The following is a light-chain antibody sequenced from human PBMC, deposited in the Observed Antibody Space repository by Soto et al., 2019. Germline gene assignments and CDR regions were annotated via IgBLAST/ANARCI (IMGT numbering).Light chain of an antibody. CDR2: GAS. J-gene: IGKJ4*01. V-gene: IGKV3-15*01. CDR1: ESVSSN. CDR3: QQYNNWLT. Sequence: EIGMTQSPATLSVSPGERATLSCRASESVSSNLAWYQQKPGQAPRLLIYGASTRATGIPARFSGSGSGTEFTLTFSSLQSEDFALYYCQQYNNWLTFGGGTKVEIK.